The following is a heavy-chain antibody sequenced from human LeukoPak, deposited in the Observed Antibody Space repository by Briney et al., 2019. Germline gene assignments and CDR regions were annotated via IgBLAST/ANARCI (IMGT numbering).Heavy chain of an antibody. CDR1: GFIFGDYN. J-gene: IGHJ4*02. CDR2: ISSGGSTI. D-gene: IGHD3-22*01. V-gene: IGHV3-48*02. Sequence: GGSLRLSYAASGFIFGDYNMNWVRQAPGKGLEWVSYISSGGSTIYYADTVKGRFTISRDNARNSLYLQMNGLTDEDTAVYYCAREPPGNYDDSGHYYAYFDCWGQGALVTVSS. CDR3: AREPPGNYDDSGHYYAYFDC.